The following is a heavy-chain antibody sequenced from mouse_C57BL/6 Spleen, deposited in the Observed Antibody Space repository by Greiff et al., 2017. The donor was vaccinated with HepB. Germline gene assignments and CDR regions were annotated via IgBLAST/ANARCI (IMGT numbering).Heavy chain of an antibody. CDR2: IDPSDSYT. D-gene: IGHD1-1*01. V-gene: IGHV1-50*01. J-gene: IGHJ1*03. CDR3: ARKGITTVVPYWYFDV. CDR1: GYTFTSYW. Sequence: QVQLQQPGAELVKPGASVKLSCKASGYTFTSYWMQWVKQRPGQGLEWIGEIDPSDSYTNYNQKFKGKATLTVDTSSSTAYMQLSSLTSEDSAVYYCARKGITTVVPYWYFDVWGTGTTVTVSS.